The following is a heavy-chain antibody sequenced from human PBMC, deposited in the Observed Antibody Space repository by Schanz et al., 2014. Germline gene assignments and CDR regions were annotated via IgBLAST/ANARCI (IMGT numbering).Heavy chain of an antibody. Sequence: QVQMVESGGGVVQPGRSLRLSCAASGFIFSNYGMHWVRQAPGKGLEWVAVIWSDGSGKYYADSVKGRFTISRDSPKNTLYLQMNSPRAEDTALYYCARDSGPYYDKSMDVWGQGTTVAVSS. CDR1: GFIFSNYG. V-gene: IGHV3-33*01. D-gene: IGHD3-9*01. CDR2: IWSDGSGK. CDR3: ARDSGPYYDKSMDV. J-gene: IGHJ6*02.